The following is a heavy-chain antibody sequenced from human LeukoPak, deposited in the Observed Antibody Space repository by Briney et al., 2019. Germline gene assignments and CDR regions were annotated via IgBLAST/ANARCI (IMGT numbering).Heavy chain of an antibody. V-gene: IGHV3-23*01. CDR3: AKAAVLIGLAAFDT. D-gene: IGHD3-16*01. Sequence: GGSLRLSCVASGFSFSTYTMSWVRQAPGKGLEWVSAITSSGDATSYADSVKGRFTISRDNAKNSLYLQMNSLRAEDTAVYSCAKAAVLIGLAAFDTWGQGKMVTVSS. J-gene: IGHJ3*02. CDR2: ITSSGDAT. CDR1: GFSFSTYT.